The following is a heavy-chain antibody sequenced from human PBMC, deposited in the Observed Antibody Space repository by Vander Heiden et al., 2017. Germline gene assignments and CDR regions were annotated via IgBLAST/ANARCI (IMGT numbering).Heavy chain of an antibody. CDR1: GFPFSSYT. Sequence: EVQLVQSGGGLVQPGGSLRLSCGASGFPFSSYTMTWVRQTPGKGLEWISYISATGLTIYYSQSVEGRFTISRDNVKNSLYLQMNNLRDDDTGVYYCARDPKLYGAFGPYFDYWGQGVLVTVAS. J-gene: IGHJ4*02. V-gene: IGHV3-48*02. CDR3: ARDPKLYGAFGPYFDY. D-gene: IGHD2-15*01. CDR2: ISATGLTI.